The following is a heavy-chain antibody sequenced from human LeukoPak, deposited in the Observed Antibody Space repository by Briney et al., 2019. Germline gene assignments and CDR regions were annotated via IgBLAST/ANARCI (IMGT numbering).Heavy chain of an antibody. CDR2: IYYSGST. CDR1: SGSIRRSGYY. J-gene: IGHJ4*02. CDR3: AKSSDSSGHI. Sequence: SETLSLTCTVSSGSIRRSGYYWGWIRQPPGKGLEWIGSIYYSGSTYYNPSLKGRVTISVDTSKNQFSLKLSSVTAADTAVYYCAKSSDSSGHIWGQGTLVTVSS. D-gene: IGHD6-6*01. V-gene: IGHV4-39*01.